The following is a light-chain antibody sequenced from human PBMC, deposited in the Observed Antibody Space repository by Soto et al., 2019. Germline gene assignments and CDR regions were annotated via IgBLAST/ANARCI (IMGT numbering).Light chain of an antibody. CDR3: SSFKSISTYV. V-gene: IGLV2-14*01. Sequence: QSALTQPASVSGSPGQSITISCTGTSSDVGDYNYVSWYQQHPGKAPKLMISEVRDRPSGVSNRFSGSKSGNTASLTISGLQAEDEADYYCSSFKSISTYVFGTGTKVTVL. CDR1: SSDVGDYNY. CDR2: EVR. J-gene: IGLJ1*01.